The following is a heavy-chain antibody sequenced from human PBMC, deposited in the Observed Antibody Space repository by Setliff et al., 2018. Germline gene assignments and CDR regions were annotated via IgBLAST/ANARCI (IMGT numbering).Heavy chain of an antibody. CDR2: VYYSGIA. Sequence: SSETLSLTCSVSGGSISSGSYYWGWIRQPPGKGLEWTGYVYYSGIANYSPSLKSRLTISVDTSKNQFSLKLRSVTAADTAVYYCARGGTFRYFDYWGQGTPVTVSS. V-gene: IGHV4-61*01. D-gene: IGHD5-12*01. CDR1: GGSISSGSYY. J-gene: IGHJ4*02. CDR3: ARGGTFRYFDY.